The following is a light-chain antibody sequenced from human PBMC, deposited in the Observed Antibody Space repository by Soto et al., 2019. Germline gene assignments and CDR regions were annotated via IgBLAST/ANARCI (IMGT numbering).Light chain of an antibody. J-gene: IGKJ4*01. CDR3: LQDFSFPRT. Sequence: AIQMTQSPSSLSASVGDRVTITCRASQGIRNDLAWYQRKPGKAPKLLIYTASSLQNGVPPRFSGSGSDTVFTLTIDSLQPEDFATYYCLQDFSFPRTVGGGTKVDIK. CDR2: TAS. CDR1: QGIRND. V-gene: IGKV1-6*01.